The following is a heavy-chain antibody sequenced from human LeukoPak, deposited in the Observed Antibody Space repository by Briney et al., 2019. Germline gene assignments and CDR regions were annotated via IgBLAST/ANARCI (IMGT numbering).Heavy chain of an antibody. CDR1: GYTFTSYD. J-gene: IGHJ6*03. CDR2: MNPNSGNT. CDR3: ARVQDFWSGYYMRYYYYYMDV. D-gene: IGHD3-3*01. Sequence: GASVKVSCKASGYTFTSYDINWVRQATGQGLEWMGWMNPNSGNTDYAQKLQGRVTMTTDTSTSTAYMELRSLRSDDTAVYYCARVQDFWSGYYMRYYYYYMDVWGKGTTVTVSS. V-gene: IGHV1-8*01.